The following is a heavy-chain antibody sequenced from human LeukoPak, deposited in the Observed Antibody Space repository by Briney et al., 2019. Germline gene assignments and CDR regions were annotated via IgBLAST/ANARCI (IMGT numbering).Heavy chain of an antibody. Sequence: ASVKVSCKASGYTFTNYGISCVRQAPGQGLEWMGWISGYNGNTKYAQKLQGRVTMTTDTSTSTAYMDLRSLRSDDTAVYYCARASDDILTGYPGELDYWGQGTLVTVSS. CDR1: GYTFTNYG. V-gene: IGHV1-18*04. CDR2: ISGYNGNT. CDR3: ARASDDILTGYPGELDY. J-gene: IGHJ4*02. D-gene: IGHD3-9*01.